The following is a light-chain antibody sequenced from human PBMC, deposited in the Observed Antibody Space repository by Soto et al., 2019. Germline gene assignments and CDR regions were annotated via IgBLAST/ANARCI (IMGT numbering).Light chain of an antibody. Sequence: EIVMTQSPATLSVSPGERATLSCRASQSVSSNLAWHQQKPGQAPRLLISSASIRATGIPARFSGSGSGTDFTLTISSLQSEDFAIYYCQQYDDWPFTFGQGNKLEI. CDR3: QQYDDWPFT. CDR1: QSVSSN. CDR2: SAS. J-gene: IGKJ2*01. V-gene: IGKV3-15*01.